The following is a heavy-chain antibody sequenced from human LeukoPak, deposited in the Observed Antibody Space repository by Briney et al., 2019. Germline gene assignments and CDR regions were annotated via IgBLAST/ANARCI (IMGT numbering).Heavy chain of an antibody. CDR3: TRPIYCSGGSCYASPWFDP. V-gene: IGHV3-73*01. CDR1: GFTFSGSA. J-gene: IGHJ5*02. D-gene: IGHD2-15*01. CDR2: IRSKANSSAT. Sequence: GGSLRLSCAASGFTFSGSAMHWVRQASGKGLEWVGRIRSKANSSATAYAASVKGRFTISRDDSKNTAYLQMNSLKTEDTAVYYCTRPIYCSGGSCYASPWFDPWGQGTLVTVSS.